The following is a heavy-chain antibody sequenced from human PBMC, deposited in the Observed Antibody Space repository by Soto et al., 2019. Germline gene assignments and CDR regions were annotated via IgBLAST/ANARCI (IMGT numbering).Heavy chain of an antibody. V-gene: IGHV4-39*01. CDR3: AGQDIVVVPAADTYYYYGMDV. J-gene: IGHJ6*02. CDR1: GGSISSSSYY. CDR2: ICYSGST. Sequence: QLQLQESGPGLVKPSETLSLTCTVSGGSISSSSYYWGWIRQPPGKGLEWIGSICYSGSTYYNPSLKSRVTISVDTSKNQFSLKLSSVTAADTAVYYCAGQDIVVVPAADTYYYYGMDVWGQGTTVTVSS. D-gene: IGHD2-2*01.